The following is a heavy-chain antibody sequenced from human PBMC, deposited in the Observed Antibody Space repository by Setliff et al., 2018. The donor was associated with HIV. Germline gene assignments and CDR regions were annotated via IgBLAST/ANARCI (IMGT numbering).Heavy chain of an antibody. CDR1: GYTFSNYG. V-gene: IGHV1-18*01. CDR3: ARDYLHVFDI. CDR2: ISGDNGDT. Sequence: GASVKVSCKASGYTFSNYGISWLRQAPGQGPEWMGWISGDNGDTNYAQKFQGRLTMTTDTSTSTAYMELRSPRSDDTAVYYCARDYLHVFDIWGQGTMVTVSS. J-gene: IGHJ3*02.